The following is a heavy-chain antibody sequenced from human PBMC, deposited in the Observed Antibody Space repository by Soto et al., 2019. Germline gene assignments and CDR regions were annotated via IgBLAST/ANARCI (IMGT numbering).Heavy chain of an antibody. Sequence: GASVKVSCKASGGTFSSYAISWVRQAPGQGLEWMGGIIPIFGTANYAQKFQGRVTITADESTSTAYMELSSLRSEDTAVYYCARVKGGYSYGSLYYYYGMDVWGQGPTVTVSS. J-gene: IGHJ6*02. CDR2: IIPIFGTA. CDR1: GGTFSSYA. CDR3: ARVKGGYSYGSLYYYYGMDV. V-gene: IGHV1-69*13. D-gene: IGHD5-18*01.